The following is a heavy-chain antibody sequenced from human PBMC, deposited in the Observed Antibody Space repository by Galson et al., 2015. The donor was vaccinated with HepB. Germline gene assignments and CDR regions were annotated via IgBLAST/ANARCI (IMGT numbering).Heavy chain of an antibody. CDR1: GYIFISHR. CDR2: ISAYNGNT. V-gene: IGHV1-18*01. D-gene: IGHD2-2*02. Sequence: SVKVSCKASGYIFISHRISWVRQAPGQGLEWMGWISAYNGNTNYARKFQDRVTMTTDTSTTTAYMEVRSLRSDDTAVYYCARDKGHCNSGNCYTSFDYWGQGTLVTVSS. J-gene: IGHJ4*02. CDR3: ARDKGHCNSGNCYTSFDY.